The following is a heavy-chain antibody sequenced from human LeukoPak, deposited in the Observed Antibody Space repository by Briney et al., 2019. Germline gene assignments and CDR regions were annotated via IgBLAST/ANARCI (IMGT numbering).Heavy chain of an antibody. D-gene: IGHD2-2*01. V-gene: IGHV3-30-3*01. J-gene: IGHJ6*02. CDR1: GSTFSSYA. CDR3: ASPITNCSSTSCYRTYYYYGMDV. Sequence: PGGSLRLSCAASGSTFSSYAMHWVRQAPGKGLEWVAVISYDGSNKYYADSVKGRFTISRDNSKNTLYLQMNSLRAEDTAVYYCASPITNCSSTSCYRTYYYYGMDVWGQGTTVTVSS. CDR2: ISYDGSNK.